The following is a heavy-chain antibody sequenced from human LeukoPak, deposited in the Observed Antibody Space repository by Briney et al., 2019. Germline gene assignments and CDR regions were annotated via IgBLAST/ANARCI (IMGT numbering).Heavy chain of an antibody. V-gene: IGHV1-2*02. CDR2: INPNSGGT. Sequence: GASVKVSCKVSGYTLTELSMHWVRQAPGQGLEWMGWINPNSGGTNYAQKFQGRVTMTRDTSISTAYMELSRLRSDDTAVYYCASGPPGPRPPHYWGQGTLVTVSS. CDR3: ASGPPGPRPPHY. CDR1: GYTLTELS. J-gene: IGHJ4*02.